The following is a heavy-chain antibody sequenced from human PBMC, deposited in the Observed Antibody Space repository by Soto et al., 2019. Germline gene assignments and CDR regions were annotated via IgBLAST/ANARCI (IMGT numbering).Heavy chain of an antibody. D-gene: IGHD6-13*01. CDR1: GFTFSSYW. J-gene: IGHJ4*02. Sequence: EVQLVESGGGLVQPGGSLRLSCAASGFTFSSYWMHWVRQAPGKGLVWVSRINSDGSSTSDADSVKGRFTISRDNAKNPLYLQMNSLRAEDTAVYYCARERGKAAAVHFDYWGQGTLVTVSS. CDR3: ARERGKAAAVHFDY. V-gene: IGHV3-74*01. CDR2: INSDGSST.